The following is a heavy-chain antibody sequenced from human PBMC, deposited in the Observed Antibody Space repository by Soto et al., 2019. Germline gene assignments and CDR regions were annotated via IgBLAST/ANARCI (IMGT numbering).Heavy chain of an antibody. Sequence: PVGSLRLSCAASGFIFSPYGIHWVRQAPGKGLEWVALIRSDGSDKYYAESVTGRFTISRDNSKNTVYLQMNSLRAEDTALYFCARAPRMAPFDIWGQGTMVTVSS. J-gene: IGHJ3*02. CDR3: ARAPRMAPFDI. CDR2: IRSDGSDK. CDR1: GFIFSPYG. V-gene: IGHV3-33*01.